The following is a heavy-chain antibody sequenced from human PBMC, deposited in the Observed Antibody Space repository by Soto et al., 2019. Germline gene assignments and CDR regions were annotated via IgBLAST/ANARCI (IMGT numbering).Heavy chain of an antibody. V-gene: IGHV4-59*01. CDR3: ARDRSTADTDYYYGMDV. CDR2: IYYSGST. Sequence: SETLSLPCPVSGCSISSYYWSWIRQPPGKGLEWIGYIYYSGSTNYNPSLKSRVTISVDTSKNQFSLKLSSVTAADTAVYYCARDRSTADTDYYYGMDVWGQGTTVTVSS. D-gene: IGHD3-9*01. CDR1: GCSISSYY. J-gene: IGHJ6*02.